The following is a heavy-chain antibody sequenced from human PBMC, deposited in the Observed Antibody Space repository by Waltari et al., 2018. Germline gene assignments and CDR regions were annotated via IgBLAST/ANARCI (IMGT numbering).Heavy chain of an antibody. Sequence: QLVESGGGVVQPGSSLRLSCAASGFSFSISPLPWFRHAPGRGLERLAVISFDGNNKYYADSVKGRFTISRDESKNTLYLQMNSLRGEDTAEYFCARDRAYYYDGRTYYDDDAFDTWGQGTMVTVSS. J-gene: IGHJ3*02. V-gene: IGHV3-30*04. CDR1: GFSFSISP. CDR3: ARDRAYYYDGRTYYDDDAFDT. CDR2: ISFDGNNK. D-gene: IGHD3-22*01.